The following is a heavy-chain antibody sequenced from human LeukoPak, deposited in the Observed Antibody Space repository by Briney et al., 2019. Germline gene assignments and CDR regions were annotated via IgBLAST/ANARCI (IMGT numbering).Heavy chain of an antibody. CDR3: VRDSRANYFDY. CDR1: GGTITLYY. Sequence: PSETLSLTCTVSGGTITLYYWTWIRQAAGKGLEWIGRIHNSGTTNYNPSLKRRVTLSLATSKTQSSLKMTSVTPADTAVYYCVRDSRANYFDYWGQGIRVTVSS. V-gene: IGHV4-4*07. CDR2: IHNSGTT. J-gene: IGHJ4*02.